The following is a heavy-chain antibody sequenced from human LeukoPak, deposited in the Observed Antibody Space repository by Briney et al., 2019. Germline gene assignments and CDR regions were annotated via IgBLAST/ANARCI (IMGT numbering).Heavy chain of an antibody. CDR3: ARGARSSGITIFGVVSY. CDR2: INPSGGTT. V-gene: IGHV1-46*01. J-gene: IGHJ4*02. Sequence: ASVKVSCKASGYTFTSYYMHWVRQAPGQGLEWMGIINPSGGTTNYAQQFQGRVTMTRDTSTSTVYMELGRLRSDDTAVYYCARGARSSGITIFGVVSYWGQGTLVTVSS. CDR1: GYTFTSYY. D-gene: IGHD3-3*01.